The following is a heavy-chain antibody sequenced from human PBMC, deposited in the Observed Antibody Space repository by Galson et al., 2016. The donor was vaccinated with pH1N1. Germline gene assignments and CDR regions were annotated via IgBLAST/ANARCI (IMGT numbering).Heavy chain of an antibody. Sequence: SVKVSCKASGGIFHGNGISWVRQAPGEGLEWMGRIIPMFGTTKYAQNFQGRVTISADESRTTTYMELKSLRPDDTAVYYCARYVWFGEQWDYWGQGTLVTVSS. CDR1: GGIFHGNG. CDR2: IIPMFGTT. V-gene: IGHV1-69*13. J-gene: IGHJ4*02. D-gene: IGHD3-10*01. CDR3: ARYVWFGEQWDY.